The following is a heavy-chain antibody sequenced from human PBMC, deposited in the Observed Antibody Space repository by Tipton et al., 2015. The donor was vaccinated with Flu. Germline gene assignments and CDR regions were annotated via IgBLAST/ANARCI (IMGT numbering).Heavy chain of an antibody. CDR1: GGTFSGYY. CDR3: ARGTGYANTYFDS. D-gene: IGHD3-9*01. J-gene: IGHJ4*02. Sequence: AGLVKPSETLSLTCAVYGGTFSGYYWTWIRQPPGKRLEWIGEINHSGSANYNPSLKSQVTMSVDTSKNQFSLKVKSVTAADTAVYYCARGTGYANTYFDSWGRGTLVTVPS. V-gene: IGHV4-34*01. CDR2: INHSGSA.